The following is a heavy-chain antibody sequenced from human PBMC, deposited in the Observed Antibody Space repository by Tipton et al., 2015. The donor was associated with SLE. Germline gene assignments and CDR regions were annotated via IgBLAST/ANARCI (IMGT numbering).Heavy chain of an antibody. CDR2: VDHRGKT. CDR1: DGYINNNDWF. V-gene: IGHV4-39*07. D-gene: IGHD3-10*01. CDR3: ARGSLTVVQGFKETKTRKYKGFDP. J-gene: IGHJ5*02. Sequence: LSLTCTVSDGYINNNDWFWAWIRQPPGEGLEWIGSVDHRGKTPYNPSLTGRVTTSVDTFRNQFSLRMTSVTAADTAVYYCARGSLTVVQGFKETKTRKYKGFDPWGQGILVTVSA.